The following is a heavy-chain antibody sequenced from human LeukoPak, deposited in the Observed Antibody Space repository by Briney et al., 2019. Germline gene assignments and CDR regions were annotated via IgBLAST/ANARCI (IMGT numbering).Heavy chain of an antibody. CDR2: ISTDARTI. CDR3: VRGQETAWGLDY. CDR1: GFAFSSNW. D-gene: IGHD3-16*01. V-gene: IGHV3-74*01. Sequence: QPGGSLRLSCAASGFAFSSNWMHWVRHAPGKGLVWVSHISTDARTITYADFVKGRFTISRDNAKNTLYLQMNSLRAEDTALYYCVRGQETAWGLDYWGQGTLVTVSS. J-gene: IGHJ4*02.